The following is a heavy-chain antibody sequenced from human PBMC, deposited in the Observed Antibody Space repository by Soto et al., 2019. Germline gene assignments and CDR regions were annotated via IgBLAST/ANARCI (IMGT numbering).Heavy chain of an antibody. V-gene: IGHV4-61*01. J-gene: IGHJ4*02. D-gene: IGHD3-16*01. CDR2: IYYIGST. CDR1: DGSVNSGNYY. Sequence: SETLSLTCTVSDGSVNSGNYYWSWIRQPPGKGLEWIGHIYYIGSTNYNPSLKSRVTISVDTSKNQFSLKVTSVTAADTAVYFCAREEKQLSRYGGDFDYWGQGSLVTVSS. CDR3: AREEKQLSRYGGDFDY.